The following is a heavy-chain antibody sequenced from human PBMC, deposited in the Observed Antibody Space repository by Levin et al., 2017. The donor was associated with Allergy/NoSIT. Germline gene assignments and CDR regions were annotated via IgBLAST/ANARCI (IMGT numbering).Heavy chain of an antibody. V-gene: IGHV1-69*01. Sequence: KISCEASGGSLSNFALSWVRQAPGQGLEWIGGIIPVFGTTNYAPKFQGRVTLTADESTWTAYMEISSLTSGDTAVYYCARDRGLGVTYRGGRSTSPFDYWGQGVLVTVSS. J-gene: IGHJ4*02. D-gene: IGHD4-23*01. CDR2: IIPVFGTT. CDR3: ARDRGLGVTYRGGRSTSPFDY. CDR1: GGSLSNFA.